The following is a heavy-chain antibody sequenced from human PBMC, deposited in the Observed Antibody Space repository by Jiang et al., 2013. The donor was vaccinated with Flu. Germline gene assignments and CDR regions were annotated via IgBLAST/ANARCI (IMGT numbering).Heavy chain of an antibody. CDR3: ARGATMVSGYYYYAMDV. J-gene: IGHJ6*02. CDR2: INHSGST. Sequence: LLKPSETLSLTCAVYSGSFSDHYWSWVRQPPGKGLEWIGEINHSGSTNYNPSLKSRVTISVDTSKNQFSLRLSSVTAADTAVYYCARGATMVSGYYYYAMDVWGQGTTVTVSS. CDR1: SGSFSDHY. V-gene: IGHV4-34*01. D-gene: IGHD3-10*01.